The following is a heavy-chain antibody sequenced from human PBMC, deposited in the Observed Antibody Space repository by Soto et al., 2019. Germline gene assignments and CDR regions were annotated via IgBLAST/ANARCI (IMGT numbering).Heavy chain of an antibody. V-gene: IGHV3-23*01. CDR2: ISANGASI. Sequence: PGGSLRLSCVGSGFTFRDHAMRWVRQAPGRGLEWVSAISANGASIQHADSVKGRFSVSRDNAKNTVYLQMDNLRTEDPAVYYCAKARYYDTPGWFDPWGQGSRVTVSS. CDR3: AKARYYDTPGWFDP. J-gene: IGHJ5*02. D-gene: IGHD3-22*01. CDR1: GFTFRDHA.